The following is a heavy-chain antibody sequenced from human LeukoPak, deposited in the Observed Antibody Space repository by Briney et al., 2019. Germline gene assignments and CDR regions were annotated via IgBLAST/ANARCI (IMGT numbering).Heavy chain of an antibody. CDR2: INAGNGNT. D-gene: IGHD6-19*01. V-gene: IGHV1-3*01. J-gene: IGHJ4*02. Sequence: ASVKVSCKASGYTFTSYAMHWVRQAPGQRLEWMGWINAGNGNTKYSQKFQGRVTITRGTSASTAYMELSSLRSEDTAVYYCARASIAVAGRWYYWGQGTLVTVSS. CDR1: GYTFTSYA. CDR3: ARASIAVAGRWYY.